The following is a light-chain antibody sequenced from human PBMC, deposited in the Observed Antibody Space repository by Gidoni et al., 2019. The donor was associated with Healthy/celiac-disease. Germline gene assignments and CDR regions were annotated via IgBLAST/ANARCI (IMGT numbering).Light chain of an antibody. CDR2: KAS. V-gene: IGKV1-5*03. CDR1: QGISSW. J-gene: IGKJ4*01. CDR3: QQDNSFPRT. Sequence: DIQLTLSPSPLSASVGDRVTITCRASQGISSWLAWYQQKPGKAPKLLIYKASSLESGVPSRFSGSGSGTEFTLTISSLQPDDFATYYCQQDNSFPRTFGGGTKVEIK.